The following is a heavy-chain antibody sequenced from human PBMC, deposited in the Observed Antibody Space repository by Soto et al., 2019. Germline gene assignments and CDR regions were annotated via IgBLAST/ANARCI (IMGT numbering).Heavy chain of an antibody. J-gene: IGHJ6*02. D-gene: IGHD2-15*01. V-gene: IGHV1-69*13. CDR2: NIPIFGTA. Sequence: SVKGSCQASGGTLRSYAISWVRQAPGQRPEWMGGNIPIFGTANYAQKFQGRVTITADESTSTDYMELSSLRSEDTAVYYCERGLIGCSGGSCYSSYYYGMDVWGQGTTVTVS. CDR3: ERGLIGCSGGSCYSSYYYGMDV. CDR1: GGTLRSYA.